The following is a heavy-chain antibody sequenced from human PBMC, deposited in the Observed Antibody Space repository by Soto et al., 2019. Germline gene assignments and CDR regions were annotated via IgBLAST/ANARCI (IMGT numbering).Heavy chain of an antibody. CDR1: GYIFYSSW. CDR2: VNPSDSAT. V-gene: IGHV5-51*01. J-gene: IGHJ5*02. D-gene: IGHD1-26*01. CDR3: ARGSLKGGTPSSEFDP. Sequence: GESLKISNHGTGYIFYSSWIGWVRPKPRKGLAWLGNVNPSDSATRYNPSFQGQIATSADTAISTSYLQCSSIKASDTAIYFCARGSLKGGTPSSEFDPWGQGTQVTVSS.